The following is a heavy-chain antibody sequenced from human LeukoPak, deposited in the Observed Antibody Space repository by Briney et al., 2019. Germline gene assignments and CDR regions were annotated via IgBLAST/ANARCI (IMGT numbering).Heavy chain of an antibody. CDR2: IYYSGST. D-gene: IGHD4-17*01. Sequence: SETLSLTCTVSGGSISSYYWSWIRQPPGKGLEWIGYIYYSGSTNYNPSLKSRVTISVDTSKNQFSLKLSSVTAADTAVYYCARWEAVTPDAFDIWGQGTMVTVSS. CDR3: ARWEAVTPDAFDI. CDR1: GGSISSYY. J-gene: IGHJ3*02. V-gene: IGHV4-59*12.